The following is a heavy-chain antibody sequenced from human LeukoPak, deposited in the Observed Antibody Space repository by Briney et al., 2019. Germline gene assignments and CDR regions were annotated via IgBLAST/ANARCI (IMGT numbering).Heavy chain of an antibody. CDR1: GFTFSGYS. CDR3: TRGRPGHHYDY. D-gene: IGHD7-27*01. CDR2: ISGSGNTI. J-gene: IGHJ4*02. Sequence: PGGSLRLSCVVSGFTFSGYSMNWVRQAPGKGLEWISYISGSGNTIFYTDAMKGRFTVSRDNAKNSLYLQMDSLRDGDTAVYYCTRGRPGHHYDYWGQGTLVTVSS. V-gene: IGHV3-48*02.